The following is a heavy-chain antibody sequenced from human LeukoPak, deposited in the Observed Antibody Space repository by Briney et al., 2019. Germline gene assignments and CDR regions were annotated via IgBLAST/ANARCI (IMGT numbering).Heavy chain of an antibody. CDR3: ARVPVGWNDAPVWVN. D-gene: IGHD1-1*01. V-gene: IGHV3-23*01. CDR2: INGSGGST. J-gene: IGHJ4*02. CDR1: GFTFSSYA. Sequence: PGGSLRLSCAASGFTFSSYAMTWVRQAPGRGLEWVSTINGSGGSTYYADSVKGRFTISRDNSQNTLYLQMNSLRGEDTAVSYCARVPVGWNDAPVWVNWGQGNLVIVSS.